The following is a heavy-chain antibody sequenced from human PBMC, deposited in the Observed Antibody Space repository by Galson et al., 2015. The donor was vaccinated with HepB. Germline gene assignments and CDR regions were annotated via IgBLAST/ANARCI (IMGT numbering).Heavy chain of an antibody. D-gene: IGHD3-10*01. CDR1: AGSISTDTYY. Sequence: SETLSLTCTVSAGSISTDTYYWGWIRQSPGKGLEWIANIFASGTTHYRPSLRSRVTMSADRSKNQLSLRLTSVTAADTAVYYCARGVREFDAYDLWGRGTRVIVS. J-gene: IGHJ3*01. CDR2: IFASGTT. CDR3: ARGVREFDAYDL. V-gene: IGHV4-61*05.